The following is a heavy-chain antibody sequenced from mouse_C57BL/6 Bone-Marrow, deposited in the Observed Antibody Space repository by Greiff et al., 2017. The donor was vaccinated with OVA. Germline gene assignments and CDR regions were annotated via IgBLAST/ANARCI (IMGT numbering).Heavy chain of an antibody. CDR2: IDPETGGT. CDR3: TRSGGVLLYY. J-gene: IGHJ2*01. Sequence: QVHVQQSGAELVRPGASVTLSCKASGYTFTDYEMHWVKQTPVHGLEWIGAIDPETGGTAYNQKFKGKAILTADKSSSTAYMELRSLTSEDSAVYYCTRSGGVLLYYWGQGTTLTVSS. CDR1: GYTFTDYE. V-gene: IGHV1-15*01.